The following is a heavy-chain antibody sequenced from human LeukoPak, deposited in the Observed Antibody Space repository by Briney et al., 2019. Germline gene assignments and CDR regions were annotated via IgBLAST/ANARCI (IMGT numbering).Heavy chain of an antibody. V-gene: IGHV1-2*02. D-gene: IGHD5-18*01. CDR2: INPNSGGT. Sequence: ASVKVSCKASGYTFTGYYMHWVRQAPGQGLEWMGWINPNSGGTNYAQKFQGRVTMTRDTSISTAYMELSRLRSDDTAVYYCANHALGIQLWYNWFDPWGQGTLVTVSS. CDR1: GYTFTGYY. CDR3: ANHALGIQLWYNWFDP. J-gene: IGHJ5*02.